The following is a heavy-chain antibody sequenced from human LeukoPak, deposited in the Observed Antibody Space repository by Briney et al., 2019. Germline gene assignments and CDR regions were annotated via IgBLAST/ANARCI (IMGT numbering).Heavy chain of an antibody. J-gene: IGHJ4*02. D-gene: IGHD1-14*01. Sequence: GWSLRLSCAASGFTFANYWMSWVRQAPGKGLEWVANINKGGSDKYYVDSVKGRFTISRDNANNLLYLQMNSLRGEDTAVYYCTRDRSRAEDDWGQGTLVTVSS. V-gene: IGHV3-7*01. CDR2: INKGGSDK. CDR1: GFTFANYW. CDR3: TRDRSRAEDD.